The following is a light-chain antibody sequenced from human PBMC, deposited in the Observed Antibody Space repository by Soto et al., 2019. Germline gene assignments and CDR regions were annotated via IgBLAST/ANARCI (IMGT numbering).Light chain of an antibody. J-gene: IGLJ7*01. Sequence: QSVLTQPPSVSGAPGQRVTISCIGSSSDIGAGYDVHWYQQLPGTAPQLLIYGNNNRPSGVPDRFSGSKSGTSASLAITGLQAEDEADYYCQSYDSSLSGYAVFGGGTQLT. CDR3: QSYDSSLSGYAV. CDR1: SSDIGAGYD. V-gene: IGLV1-40*01. CDR2: GNN.